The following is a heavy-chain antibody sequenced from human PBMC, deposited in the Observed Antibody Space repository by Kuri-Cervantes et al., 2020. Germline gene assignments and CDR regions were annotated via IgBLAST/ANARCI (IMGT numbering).Heavy chain of an antibody. CDR2: ISSSSSTI. Sequence: GGSLRLSCTASGLTFSSNSMNWVRQAPGKGLEWVSYISSSSSTIYYADSVKGRFTISRDNAKNSLYLQMNSLRAEDTAVYYCARPRQTRWLTEGAFDIWGQGTMVTVSS. CDR1: GLTFSSNS. V-gene: IGHV3-48*01. D-gene: IGHD5-24*01. CDR3: ARPRQTRWLTEGAFDI. J-gene: IGHJ3*02.